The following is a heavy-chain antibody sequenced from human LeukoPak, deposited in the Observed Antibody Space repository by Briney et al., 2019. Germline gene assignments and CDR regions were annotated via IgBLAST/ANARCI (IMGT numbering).Heavy chain of an antibody. V-gene: IGHV4-59*01. J-gene: IGHJ4*02. CDR1: GGSISSYY. D-gene: IGHD1-26*01. CDR2: LYYSGST. CDR3: ARGHREWELLG. Sequence: NPSETLSLTCTVSGGSISSYYWSWIRQPPGKGVEWIGYLYYSGSTNYNPSLKSRVTISVDTSKNQFSLKLSSVTAADTAVYYCARGHREWELLGWGQGTLVTVSS.